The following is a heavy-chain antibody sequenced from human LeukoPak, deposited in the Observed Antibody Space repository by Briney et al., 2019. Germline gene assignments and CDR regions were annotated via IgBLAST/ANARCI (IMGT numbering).Heavy chain of an antibody. J-gene: IGHJ6*02. D-gene: IGHD1-1*01. V-gene: IGHV4-34*01. CDR3: ARGRVWIDV. CDR1: GGFFSGYY. Sequence: SETLSLTCAVYGGFFSGYYWSWIRQPPGKGLEWIGEINHSGSTNYNPSLKSRVTISVDTSKNRFSLKLSSVTAADTAVYYCARGRVWIDVWGQGTTVTVSS. CDR2: INHSGST.